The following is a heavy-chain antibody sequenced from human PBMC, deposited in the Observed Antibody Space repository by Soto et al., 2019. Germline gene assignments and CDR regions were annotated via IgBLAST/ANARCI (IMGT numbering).Heavy chain of an antibody. CDR3: ARDSSPPGPYYYYGMDV. D-gene: IGHD6-13*01. V-gene: IGHV1-2*04. CDR1: GYTFTGYY. CDR2: INPNSGGT. Sequence: GASVKVSCKASGYTFTGYYMHWVRQAPGQGLEWMGWINPNSGGTNYAQKFQGWVTMTRDTSISTAYMELSRLRSDDTAVHYCARDSSPPGPYYYYGMDVRGQGTTVTVSS. J-gene: IGHJ6*02.